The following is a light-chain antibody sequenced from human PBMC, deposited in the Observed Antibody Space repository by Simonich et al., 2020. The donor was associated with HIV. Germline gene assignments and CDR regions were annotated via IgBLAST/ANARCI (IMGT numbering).Light chain of an antibody. CDR1: NSNIGSNT. V-gene: IGLV1-44*01. CDR3: AAWDDSLNGHVI. CDR2: RNN. Sequence: QSVLTQPPSASGTPGQRVTISCSGSNSNIGSNTVNWSQQLPGTAPKLLIHRNNQRPSGVPDRFFGSKSGTAASLAISGLQSEDEADYYCAAWDDSLNGHVIFGGGTKLTVV. J-gene: IGLJ2*01.